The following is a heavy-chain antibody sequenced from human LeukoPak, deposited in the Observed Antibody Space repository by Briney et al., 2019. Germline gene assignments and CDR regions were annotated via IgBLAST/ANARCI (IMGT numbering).Heavy chain of an antibody. CDR2: INHSGST. D-gene: IGHD5-18*01. CDR3: ARGKIQLWS. CDR1: GGSFSGYY. J-gene: IGHJ5*02. Sequence: SETLSLTCAVYGGSFSGYYWSWIRQPPGKGLEWIGEINHSGSTNYNPSLKSRVTISVDTSKNQFSLKLSSVSAADTAVYYCARGKIQLWSWGQGTLVTVSS. V-gene: IGHV4-34*01.